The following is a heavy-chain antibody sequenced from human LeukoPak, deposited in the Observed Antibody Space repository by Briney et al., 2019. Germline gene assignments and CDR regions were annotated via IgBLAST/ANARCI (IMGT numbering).Heavy chain of an antibody. V-gene: IGHV1-2*02. CDR3: ARARNLFDY. Sequence: GASVKVSCKASGYTFTSYDFNWLRQATGQGPEWMGWMNPNSGGTNYAQKFQGRVTMTRDTSISTAYMELSRLRSDDTAVYYCARARNLFDYWGQGTLVTVSS. J-gene: IGHJ4*02. CDR1: GYTFTSYD. CDR2: MNPNSGGT.